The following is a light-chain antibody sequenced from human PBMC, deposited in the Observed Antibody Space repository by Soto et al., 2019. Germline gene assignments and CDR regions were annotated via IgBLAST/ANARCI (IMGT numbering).Light chain of an antibody. CDR1: QRVSSH. CDR2: AAS. Sequence: ETVMTQSPVTLSVSPGDTATLSCRASQRVSSHLAWYQQKPGQAPRLLIYAASTRATGIPVRFSGSGSETEFTLTIRSLQSEDFALYYCHQYHNWPWTFGQGTKVEIK. J-gene: IGKJ1*01. V-gene: IGKV3-15*01. CDR3: HQYHNWPWT.